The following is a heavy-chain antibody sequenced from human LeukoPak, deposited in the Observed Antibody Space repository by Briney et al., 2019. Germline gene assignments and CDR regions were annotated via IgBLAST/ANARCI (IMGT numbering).Heavy chain of an antibody. CDR2: INPSGGST. CDR1: GYTFTSYY. J-gene: IGHJ6*02. CDR3: ARDRTGFHYYYYGMDV. D-gene: IGHD1-14*01. Sequence: ASVKVSCKASGYTFTSYYMHWVRQAPGQGLEWMGIINPSGGSTSYAQKFQGRVTMTRNTSISTAYMELSSLRSEDTAVYYCARDRTGFHYYYYGMDVWGQGTTVTVSS. V-gene: IGHV1-46*01.